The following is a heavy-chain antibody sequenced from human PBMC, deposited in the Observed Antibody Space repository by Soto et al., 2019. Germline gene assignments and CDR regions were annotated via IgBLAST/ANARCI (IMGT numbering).Heavy chain of an antibody. CDR2: ISAYNGNT. CDR3: ARDRWNDYVWGSYHIDY. J-gene: IGHJ4*02. D-gene: IGHD3-16*02. CDR1: GYTFTSYG. V-gene: IGHV1-18*01. Sequence: QVQLVQSGAEVKKPGASVKVSCKASGYTFTSYGISWVRQAPGQGLEWMGWISAYNGNTNYAQKLQGRVTMTTDTSTSTAYMELRRLRSDDTAVYYCARDRWNDYVWGSYHIDYWGQGTLVTVSS.